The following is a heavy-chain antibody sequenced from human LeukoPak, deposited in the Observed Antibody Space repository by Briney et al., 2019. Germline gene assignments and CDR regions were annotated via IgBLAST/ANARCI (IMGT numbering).Heavy chain of an antibody. CDR3: AKDINGSENYYFDY. J-gene: IGHJ4*02. V-gene: IGHV3-9*01. CDR2: ISWNGGSI. CDR1: GFTFDDYA. Sequence: GGSLRLSCAASGFTFDDYAMHWVRQAPGKGLEWVSGISWNGGSIGYADSVKGRFTISRDNAKNSLYLQMNSLRAEDTALYYCAKDINGSENYYFDYWGQGTLVTVSS. D-gene: IGHD3-10*01.